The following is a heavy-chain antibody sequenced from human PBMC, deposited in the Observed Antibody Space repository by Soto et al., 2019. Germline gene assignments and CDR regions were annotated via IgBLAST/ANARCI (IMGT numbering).Heavy chain of an antibody. CDR2: ISGSGGST. CDR3: AKDRDHIVVVPAEFDY. CDR1: GFTFSIYA. V-gene: IGHV3-23*01. J-gene: IGHJ4*02. Sequence: GGSLRLSCAASGFTFSIYAMSWFRQAPGKGLEWVSAISGSGGSTYCADSVKGRFTISRDNSKNTLYLQMNSLRAEDTAVYYCAKDRDHIVVVPAEFDYWGQGTLVTVSS. D-gene: IGHD2-2*01.